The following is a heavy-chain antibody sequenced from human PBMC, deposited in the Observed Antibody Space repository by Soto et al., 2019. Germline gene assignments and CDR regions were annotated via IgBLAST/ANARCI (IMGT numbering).Heavy chain of an antibody. CDR2: IWHDGNNK. D-gene: IGHD1-26*01. CDR1: GFTFSSYG. J-gene: IGHJ6*02. CDR3: ASDLVGASDSYGLDV. Sequence: PGGSLRLSCGASGFTFSSYGMHWVRQAPGKGLEWVAIIWHDGNNKYYAVSVRRRFIISRDNSKNRLYLQMNSLRAEDTAVYYCASDLVGASDSYGLDVCGHGTPVTVSS. V-gene: IGHV3-33*01.